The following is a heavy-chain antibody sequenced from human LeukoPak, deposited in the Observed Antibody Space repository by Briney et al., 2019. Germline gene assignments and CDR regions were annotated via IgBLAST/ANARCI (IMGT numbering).Heavy chain of an antibody. J-gene: IGHJ4*02. CDR3: ASSVGSTDY. D-gene: IGHD1-26*01. V-gene: IGHV4-34*01. CDR1: GDTLSKYY. CDR2: INHRGST. Sequence: TAETLSLTCAASGDTLSKYYWAWIRQSPGKGLEWIGEINHRGSTNLNPSLKSRVTLSVDTSKHQFSLKLTSVTAADAAVYYCASSVGSTDYWGQGTLVTVSS.